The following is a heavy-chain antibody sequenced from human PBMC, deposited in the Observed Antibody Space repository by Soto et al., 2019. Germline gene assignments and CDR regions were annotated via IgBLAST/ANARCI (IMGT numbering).Heavy chain of an antibody. J-gene: IGHJ3*02. CDR3: AKAKYDSSGAKTALVVAFDI. CDR2: ISWNSDII. D-gene: IGHD3-22*01. V-gene: IGHV3-9*01. CDR1: GFTFDDYA. Sequence: PGGSLRLSCAASGFTFDDYAMHWVRQPPGKGLEWVSGISWNSDIIRFADSVKGRFTISRDNAKNSLYLQMNSLRLEDTALYYCAKAKYDSSGAKTALVVAFDIWGQGTMVTVSS.